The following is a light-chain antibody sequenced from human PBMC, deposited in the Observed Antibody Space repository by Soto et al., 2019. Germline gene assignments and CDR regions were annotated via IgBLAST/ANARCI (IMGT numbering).Light chain of an antibody. V-gene: IGKV1-39*01. J-gene: IGKJ2*01. CDR2: FAP. CDR3: LQTDCFPYT. Sequence: DIQMTQSPSSLSASVGDRVTLTCRASQSISSYLNWYQLKPGRPPKLLIYFAPSLQDGVRSRFSGDGAKTDFTLTITDLKPEDFTSYYYLQTDCFPYTFGQGT. CDR1: QSISSY.